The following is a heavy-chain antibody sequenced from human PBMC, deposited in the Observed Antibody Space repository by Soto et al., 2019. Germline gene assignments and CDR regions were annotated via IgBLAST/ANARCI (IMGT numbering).Heavy chain of an antibody. Sequence: QVQLVQSGAELKKPGASVKVSCKASGDTFSGYPINWVRQAPGEGLEWMGRIIPVFGTTNDAQRFEGRVTLTADESKNTAYMELRGLLSEDTAVYYCAGDGGFGELKSWGPGTLVTVSS. D-gene: IGHD3-10*01. CDR2: IIPVFGTT. J-gene: IGHJ5*02. CDR3: AGDGGFGELKS. CDR1: GDTFSGYP. V-gene: IGHV1-69*18.